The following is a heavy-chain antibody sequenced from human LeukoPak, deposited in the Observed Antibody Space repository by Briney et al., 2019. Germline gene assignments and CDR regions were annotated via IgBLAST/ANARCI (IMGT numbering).Heavy chain of an antibody. V-gene: IGHV4-59*01. Sequence: PSETLSLTCAVYGGSFSSYFWSWIRQPPGKGLEWIGYIYYSGSTNYNPSLKSRLTISVDTSKNQFSLKLSSVTAADTAVYYCARETYCGGDCYSGFDYWGQGTLVTVSS. D-gene: IGHD2-21*02. CDR1: GGSFSSYF. CDR2: IYYSGST. J-gene: IGHJ4*02. CDR3: ARETYCGGDCYSGFDY.